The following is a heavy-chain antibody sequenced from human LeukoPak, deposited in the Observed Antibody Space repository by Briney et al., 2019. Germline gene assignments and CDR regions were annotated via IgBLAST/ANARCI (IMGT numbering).Heavy chain of an antibody. CDR1: GGSISSYY. CDR2: IYYSGST. Sequence: SETLSLTCTVSGGSISSYYWSWIRQPPGKGLEWIGYIYYSGSTNYNPSLKSRVTISVDTSKNQFSLKLSSVTAADTAVYYCARGTRSGYEYYFDYWGQGTLVTVSS. J-gene: IGHJ4*02. V-gene: IGHV4-59*01. CDR3: ARGTRSGYEYYFDY. D-gene: IGHD5-12*01.